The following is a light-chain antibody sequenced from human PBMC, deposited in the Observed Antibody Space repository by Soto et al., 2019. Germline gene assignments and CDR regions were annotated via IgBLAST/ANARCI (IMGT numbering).Light chain of an antibody. V-gene: IGKV3-11*01. Sequence: EIVMTQSPAILSVSPGERATLSCRASQTVSSHLAWYQQKPGQAPRLLIYDASNRATGIPARFSGSGSGTDFTLTISSLEPEDFAVYYCQQRSNWPSFGQGTRLEIK. CDR1: QTVSSH. CDR3: QQRSNWPS. J-gene: IGKJ5*01. CDR2: DAS.